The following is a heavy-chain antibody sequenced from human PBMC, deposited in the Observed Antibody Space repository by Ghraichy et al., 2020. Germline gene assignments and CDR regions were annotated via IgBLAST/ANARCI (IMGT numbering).Heavy chain of an antibody. CDR2: ISHSGST. CDR1: GDSINNYY. V-gene: IGHV4-59*07. CDR3: AGDTFGLDY. Sequence: DTLSLTCTVSGDSINNYYWNWIRQPPGKGLEWIGCISHSGSTNYNPSLKSRVTISADTSKNQISLNLRSVTAADTAVYYCAGDTFGLDYWGQGTLLTVSS. J-gene: IGHJ4*02. D-gene: IGHD3-10*01.